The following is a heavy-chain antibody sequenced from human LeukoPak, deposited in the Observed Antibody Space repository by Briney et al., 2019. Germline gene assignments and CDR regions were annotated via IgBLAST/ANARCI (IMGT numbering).Heavy chain of an antibody. J-gene: IGHJ6*03. CDR2: ISGSGRTI. CDR3: ARVYHTGYYYYMDV. V-gene: IGHV3-48*03. Sequence: PGGSLRLSCAASGFTFRDYEMNWVRQGPGKGLEWVSYISGSGRTIYYADSVKGRFTISRDSAKNSLYLQMNSLRAEDTAVYYCARVYHTGYYYYMDVWGGGTTVTVSS. D-gene: IGHD1-1*01. CDR1: GFTFRDYE.